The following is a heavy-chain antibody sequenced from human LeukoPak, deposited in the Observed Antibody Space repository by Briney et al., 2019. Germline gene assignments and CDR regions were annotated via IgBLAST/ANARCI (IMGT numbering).Heavy chain of an antibody. CDR1: GYTFTSYV. J-gene: IGHJ5*02. CDR2: ISAYNGNT. V-gene: IGHV1-18*01. CDR3: ATYQLLMGGNWFDP. Sequence: ASVKVSCKASGYTFTSYVSGWLDQPPEQGFRWLDWISAYNGNTNYAQKLQGRVTMTTDTSTSTAYMELRSLRSDDTAVYYCATYQLLMGGNWFDPWGQGTLVTVSS. D-gene: IGHD2-2*01.